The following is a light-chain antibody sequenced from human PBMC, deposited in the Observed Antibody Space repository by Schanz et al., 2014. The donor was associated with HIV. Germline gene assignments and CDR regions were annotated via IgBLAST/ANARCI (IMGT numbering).Light chain of an antibody. CDR2: DVS. V-gene: IGLV2-14*03. J-gene: IGLJ3*02. CDR3: SSFAGSNIPWV. Sequence: QSALTQPASVSGSPGQSITISCTGTSSNVGGYDYVSWYQQHPGKAPKLIIYDVSNRPSGISYRFSGSKSGNTASLTISGLQAEDEADYYCSSFAGSNIPWVFGGGTKLTVL. CDR1: SSNVGGYDY.